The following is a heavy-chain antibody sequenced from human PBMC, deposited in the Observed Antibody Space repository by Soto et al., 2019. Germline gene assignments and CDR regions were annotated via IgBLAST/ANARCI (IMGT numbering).Heavy chain of an antibody. CDR1: GGSFSGYY. Sequence: QVQLQQWGAGLLKPSETLSLTCAVYGGSFSGYYWSWIRQPPGKGLEWIGEINHSGSTNYNPSLKSRVTISVDTSKNQFSLKLSSVTAADTAVYYCARAHYLTTKRQTNDWYFDLWGRGTLVTVSS. CDR3: ARAHYLTTKRQTNDWYFDL. V-gene: IGHV4-34*01. CDR2: INHSGST. D-gene: IGHD4-17*01. J-gene: IGHJ2*01.